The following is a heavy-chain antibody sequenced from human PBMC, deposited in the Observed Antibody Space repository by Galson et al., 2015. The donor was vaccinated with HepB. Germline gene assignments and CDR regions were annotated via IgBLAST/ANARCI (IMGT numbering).Heavy chain of an antibody. CDR3: ARDVVPRGIHYVGMDV. Sequence: SLRLSCAASEFTFSDYWMSWVRQAPGXGLXXXAQVKYDGSAKYYVDSAKGRFTISRDNAKHSLYLQMNSLRAEDTAVYYGARDVVPRGIHYVGMDVWGQGTTVTVS. V-gene: IGHV3-7*01. CDR1: EFTFSDYW. CDR2: VKYDGSAK. D-gene: IGHD2-21*01. J-gene: IGHJ6*02.